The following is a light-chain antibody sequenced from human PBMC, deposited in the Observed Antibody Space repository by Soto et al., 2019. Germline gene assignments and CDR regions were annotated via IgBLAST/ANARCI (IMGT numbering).Light chain of an antibody. J-gene: IGKJ4*01. CDR2: SAS. CDR3: QQINTYPVT. V-gene: IGKV1-9*01. Sequence: DIQLTQSPAFLSASVGDKVTITCRASQGISSYLAWYQQKPGKAPNLLIYSASTLQSGVPSRFCGSGAGTEFTLTISSLQPEDLSTYFCQQINTYPVTFGGGTKVEIK. CDR1: QGISSY.